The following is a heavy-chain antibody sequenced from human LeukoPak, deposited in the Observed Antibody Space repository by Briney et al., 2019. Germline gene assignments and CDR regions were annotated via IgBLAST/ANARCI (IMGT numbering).Heavy chain of an antibody. CDR1: GFTFDDYG. CDR2: ISGSGGST. CDR3: AKCVWFGELPHDAFDM. J-gene: IGHJ3*02. Sequence: GGSLRLSCAASGFTFDDYGMSWVRQAPGKGLEWVSAISGSGGSTYYADSVKGRFTISRDNSKNTLYLQMNSLRAEDTAVYYCAKCVWFGELPHDAFDMWGQGTMVTVSS. D-gene: IGHD3-10*01. V-gene: IGHV3-23*01.